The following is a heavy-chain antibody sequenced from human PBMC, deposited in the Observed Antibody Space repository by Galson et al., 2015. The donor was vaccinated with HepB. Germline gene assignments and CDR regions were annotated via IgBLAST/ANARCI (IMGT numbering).Heavy chain of an antibody. Sequence: SVKVSCKASGYTFSLFGLTWVRQAPGQGLEWMGWISGYNGNTDYAQKFQGRVTMTTDTSTRTAYMELRSLESDDTAVYYCARVVYYESGGYYNDWGQGTLVIVSS. J-gene: IGHJ4*02. CDR3: ARVVYYESGGYYND. D-gene: IGHD3-22*01. CDR2: ISGYNGNT. V-gene: IGHV1-18*01. CDR1: GYTFSLFG.